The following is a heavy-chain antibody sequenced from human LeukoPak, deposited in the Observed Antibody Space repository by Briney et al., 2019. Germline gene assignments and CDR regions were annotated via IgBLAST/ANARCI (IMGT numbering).Heavy chain of an antibody. V-gene: IGHV1-18*01. D-gene: IGHD2-2*01. Sequence: ASVKVSCKASGYSFTSYAITWVRQAPGQGLEWMGWISADNGNTNYAQKLQGRVTMTTDTSTSTAHMELTSLRSDDTAVYYCARSEIVVEPAAVYEAQDYFYYYMDVWGKGTTVTVSS. CDR2: ISADNGNT. CDR1: GYSFTSYA. J-gene: IGHJ6*03. CDR3: ARSEIVVEPAAVYEAQDYFYYYMDV.